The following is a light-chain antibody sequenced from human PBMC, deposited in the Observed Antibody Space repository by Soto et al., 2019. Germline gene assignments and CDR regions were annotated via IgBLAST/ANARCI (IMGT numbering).Light chain of an antibody. J-gene: IGLJ1*01. CDR2: DVT. Sequence: QSALTQPRSVSGSPGQSVTLSCIGSNSDVASYNYVSWYQQHPGKAPKLLIYDVTKRPSGVPDRFSGCKSGNTASLTISGLQAEDEADYYCCSYAGSVYGFGTGTKRTVL. CDR1: NSDVASYNY. CDR3: CSYAGSVYG. V-gene: IGLV2-11*01.